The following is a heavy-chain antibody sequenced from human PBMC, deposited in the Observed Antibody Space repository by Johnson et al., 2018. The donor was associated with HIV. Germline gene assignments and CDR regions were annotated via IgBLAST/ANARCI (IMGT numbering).Heavy chain of an antibody. Sequence: VQLVESGGGVVQRGGSLRVSCAASGFTFSSYGLSWVRQAPGKGLEWVSAISGSGGSTFYAATMKGRFTISRDNSKSTLYLQMNSLRAEDTAVYYCARRGNYLADAFDIWGQGTMVTVSS. V-gene: IGHV3-23*04. J-gene: IGHJ3*02. CDR2: ISGSGGST. D-gene: IGHD1-7*01. CDR1: GFTFSSYG. CDR3: ARRGNYLADAFDI.